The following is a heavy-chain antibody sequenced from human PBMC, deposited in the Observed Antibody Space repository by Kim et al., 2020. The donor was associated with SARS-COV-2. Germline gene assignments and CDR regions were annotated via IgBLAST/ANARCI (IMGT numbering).Heavy chain of an antibody. CDR1: GFTFSSYG. D-gene: IGHD3-22*01. J-gene: IGHJ4*02. CDR3: AKDRIYYDSSGYYQDY. Sequence: GGSLRLSCAASGFTFSSYGMHWVRQAPGKGLEWVAVISYDGSNKYYADSVKGRFTISRDNSKNTLYLQMNSLRAEDTAVYYCAKDRIYYDSSGYYQDYWGQGTLVTVSS. V-gene: IGHV3-30*18. CDR2: ISYDGSNK.